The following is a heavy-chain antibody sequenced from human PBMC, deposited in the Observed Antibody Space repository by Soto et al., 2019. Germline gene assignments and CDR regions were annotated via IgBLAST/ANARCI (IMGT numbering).Heavy chain of an antibody. CDR1: GGSISSSSHY. CDR2: IYYSGST. CDR3: ARLVGYSGYNLGLGTFDI. J-gene: IGHJ3*02. Sequence: SEILCLPCTVSGGSISSSSHYRGWIRQPPGKGLEWIGSIYYSGSTYYNPSLNSRFTISVDTSKNQFSLKLNSVTAADTAMYYCARLVGYSGYNLGLGTFDIWGQGTMVTVSS. D-gene: IGHD5-12*01. V-gene: IGHV4-39*01.